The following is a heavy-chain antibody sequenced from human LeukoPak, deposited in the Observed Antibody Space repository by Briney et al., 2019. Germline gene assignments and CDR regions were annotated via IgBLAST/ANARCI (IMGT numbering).Heavy chain of an antibody. D-gene: IGHD3-3*01. Sequence: SETLSLTCTVSGDSISSYYWTWIRQPPGKGLEWIGYIYYSGSTNYNPSLKSRVTISVDTSKNQFSLNLSSVTAADTAVYYCAREGGFYRPLDYSGQGTLVTVSS. J-gene: IGHJ4*02. V-gene: IGHV4-59*01. CDR1: GDSISSYY. CDR2: IYYSGST. CDR3: AREGGFYRPLDY.